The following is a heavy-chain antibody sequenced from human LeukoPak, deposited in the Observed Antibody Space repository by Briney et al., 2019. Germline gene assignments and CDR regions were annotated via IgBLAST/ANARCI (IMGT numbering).Heavy chain of an antibody. CDR3: ARDAGYNYGDYYYYMDV. V-gene: IGHV4-34*01. Sequence: SETLSLTCAVYGGSFSGYYWSWIRQPPGKGLEWIGEINHSGSTNYNPSLKSRVTISVDTSKNQFSLKLSSVTAADTAVYFCARDAGYNYGDYYYYMDVWGKGTTVTISS. J-gene: IGHJ6*03. CDR1: GGSFSGYY. D-gene: IGHD5-18*01. CDR2: INHSGST.